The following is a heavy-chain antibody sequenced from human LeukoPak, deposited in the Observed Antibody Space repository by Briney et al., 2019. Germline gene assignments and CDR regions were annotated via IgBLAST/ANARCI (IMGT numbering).Heavy chain of an antibody. CDR1: GYTFTSYG. CDR2: ISTYYGNT. J-gene: IGHJ4*02. CDR3: ARVYSTNYYGSGDRPFLLDY. Sequence: GASVKVSCKASGYTFTSYGFSWVRQAPGQGLEWMGWISTYYGNTNYAQKLQDRVTMTTDTSTSTAYMELTSLRSDDTAVYYCARVYSTNYYGSGDRPFLLDYWGQGTVVTVSS. D-gene: IGHD3-10*01. V-gene: IGHV1-18*01.